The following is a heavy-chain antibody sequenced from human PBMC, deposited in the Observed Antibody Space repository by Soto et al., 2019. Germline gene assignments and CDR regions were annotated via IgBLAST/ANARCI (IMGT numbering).Heavy chain of an antibody. CDR2: ISYDGGER. J-gene: IGHJ4*02. V-gene: IGHV3-30*03. D-gene: IGHD2-21*02. Sequence: QVQLVESGGGVVQSGGSLRLSCGGSGFIFSRYDMHWVRQAPGKGLEWVTGISYDGGERVYADSVKGRFTISRDNSKNRLDLQMSSLRPEDTAVYYCARDLPLYCRGDCNFDFWGQGTLVTVSS. CDR3: ARDLPLYCRGDCNFDF. CDR1: GFIFSRYD.